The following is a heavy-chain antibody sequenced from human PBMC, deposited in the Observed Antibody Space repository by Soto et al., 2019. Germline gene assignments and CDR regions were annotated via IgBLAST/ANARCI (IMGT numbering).Heavy chain of an antibody. D-gene: IGHD2-2*01. CDR2: IIPIFGIA. CDR3: AREDRDRETGLVPAAIDGMDV. V-gene: IGHV1-69*13. Sequence: SVKVSCKASGGTFSRYSITWVRQAPGHGLEWIGRIIPIFGIASYAQKFQGRVTITADESTSTAYMELSSLRSDDTAVYYCAREDRDRETGLVPAAIDGMDVWGQGNTVPASS. J-gene: IGHJ6*02. CDR1: GGTFSRYS.